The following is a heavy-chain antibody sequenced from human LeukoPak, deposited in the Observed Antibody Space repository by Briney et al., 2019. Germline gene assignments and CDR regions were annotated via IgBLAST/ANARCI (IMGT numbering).Heavy chain of an antibody. CDR3: VRVAPPLAMITIVDY. J-gene: IGHJ4*02. D-gene: IGHD3-16*01. CDR1: GFTVSNNY. V-gene: IGHV3-53*01. CDR2: LYTGGST. Sequence: GGSLRLSCVVSGFTVSNNYMSWVRQAPGKGLEWVSVLYTGGSTHYADSVKGRFTISRDISKNTVYLQMNSLRAEDTAVYYCVRVAPPLAMITIVDYWGQGTLVTVSS.